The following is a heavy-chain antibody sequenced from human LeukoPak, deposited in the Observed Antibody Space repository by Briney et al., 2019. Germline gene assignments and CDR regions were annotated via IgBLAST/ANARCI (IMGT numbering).Heavy chain of an antibody. J-gene: IGHJ4*02. CDR3: AKEMSAMVPYFDY. V-gene: IGHV3-23*01. CDR2: ISGSGGRT. D-gene: IGHD5-18*01. CDR1: GFTFSSYV. Sequence: QPGGSLRLSCAASGFTFSSYVISWVRQAPGKGLEWVSGISGSGGRTYYADSVKGRFTISRDNSMNTLYLQMNSLRADDTAVYYCAKEMSAMVPYFDYWGQGTLVTVSS.